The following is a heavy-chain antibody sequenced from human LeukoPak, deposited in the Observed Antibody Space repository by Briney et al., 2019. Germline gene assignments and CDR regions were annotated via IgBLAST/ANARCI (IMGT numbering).Heavy chain of an antibody. CDR3: AGSPTSRYYYDSSGETFDY. Sequence: KPSETLSLTCTVSGGSISSYYWSWIRQPPGKGLEWIGYIYYSGSTNYNPSLKSRVTISVDTSKNQFSLKLTSVTAADTAVYYCAGSPTSRYYYDSSGETFDYWGQGTLVTVSS. J-gene: IGHJ4*02. CDR2: IYYSGST. D-gene: IGHD3-22*01. V-gene: IGHV4-59*12. CDR1: GGSISSYY.